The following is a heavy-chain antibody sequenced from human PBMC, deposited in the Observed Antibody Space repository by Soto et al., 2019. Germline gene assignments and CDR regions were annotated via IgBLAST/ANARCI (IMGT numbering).Heavy chain of an antibody. J-gene: IGHJ3*02. CDR1: GFTFSNAW. V-gene: IGHV3-15*01. CDR3: TTYRPTYYDFWSGSPDAFDI. D-gene: IGHD3-3*01. Sequence: GGSLRLSCAASGFTFSNAWMSWVRQAPGKGLEWVGRIKSKTDGGTTDYAAPVKGRFTISRDDSKNTLYLQMNSLKTEDTAVYYCTTYRPTYYDFWSGSPDAFDIWGQGTMVTVSS. CDR2: IKSKTDGGTT.